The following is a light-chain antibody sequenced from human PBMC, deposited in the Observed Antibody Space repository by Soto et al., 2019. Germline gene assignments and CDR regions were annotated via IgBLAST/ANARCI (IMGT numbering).Light chain of an antibody. J-gene: IGKJ4*01. CDR3: QQLSRYPLT. CDR1: QALSNY. V-gene: IGKV1-9*01. CDR2: SAS. Sequence: DIQLTQSPSVLSASVGDTVTITCRASQALSNYLAWYQQKPGKAPDLLIYSASTLQSGVPSRFSGSGSETEFSLTIRALPPEDFPTYYCQQLSRYPLTFGGGTKVDSK.